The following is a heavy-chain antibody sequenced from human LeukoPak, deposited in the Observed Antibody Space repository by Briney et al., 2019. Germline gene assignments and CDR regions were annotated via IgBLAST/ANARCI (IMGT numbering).Heavy chain of an antibody. D-gene: IGHD3-22*01. CDR3: AKDGEGHYYDSSGYFDY. CDR2: ISGSGGST. J-gene: IGHJ4*02. V-gene: IGHV3-23*01. CDR1: GFTFSSYA. Sequence: QPGGPLRLSCAASGFTFSSYAMSWVRQAPGKGLEWVSAISGSGGSTYYADSVKGRFTISRDNSKNTLYLQMNSLRAEDTAVYYCAKDGEGHYYDSSGYFDYWGQGTLVTVSS.